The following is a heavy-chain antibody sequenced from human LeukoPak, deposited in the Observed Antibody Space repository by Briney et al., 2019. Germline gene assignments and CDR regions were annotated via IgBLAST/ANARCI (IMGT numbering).Heavy chain of an antibody. J-gene: IGHJ6*02. V-gene: IGHV3-21*01. CDR2: ISSSSSYI. CDR3: ARGYGSGSYYNLLTYYYYGMDV. D-gene: IGHD3-10*01. CDR1: GFTFSSYS. Sequence: GGSLRLSCAASGFTFSSYSMNWVRQAPGKGLEWVSSISSSSSYIYYADSVKGRFTISRDNAKNSLYLQMNSLRAEDTAVYYCARGYGSGSYYNLLTYYYYGMDVWGQGTTVTVSS.